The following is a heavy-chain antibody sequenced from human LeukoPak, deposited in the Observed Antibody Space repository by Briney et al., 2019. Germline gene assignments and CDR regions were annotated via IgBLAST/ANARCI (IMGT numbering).Heavy chain of an antibody. CDR1: GFTFSSYW. Sequence: PGGSLRLSCAASGFTFSSYWMSWVRQAPGKGLEWVANIKQDGSEKYYVDSAKGRFTISRDNAKNSLYLQMNSLRAEDTAVYYCAGRRNSGYDLVDYWGQGTLVTVSS. CDR3: AGRRNSGYDLVDY. D-gene: IGHD5-12*01. J-gene: IGHJ4*02. CDR2: IKQDGSEK. V-gene: IGHV3-7*03.